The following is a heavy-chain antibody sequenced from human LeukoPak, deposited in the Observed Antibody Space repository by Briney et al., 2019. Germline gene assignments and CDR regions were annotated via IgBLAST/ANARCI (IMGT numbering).Heavy chain of an antibody. D-gene: IGHD3-3*01. CDR1: GFTFSSYA. Sequence: GGSLRLSCAASGFTFSSYALSWVRQAPGKGLEWVSAVSGSGYSTYYADSVKGRFTISRDNSKNTLYLQVNSLRAEDTAVYYCARVSQICDFWSALFMCHYYGMDVWGQGTTVTVSS. V-gene: IGHV3-23*01. J-gene: IGHJ6*02. CDR2: VSGSGYST. CDR3: ARVSQICDFWSALFMCHYYGMDV.